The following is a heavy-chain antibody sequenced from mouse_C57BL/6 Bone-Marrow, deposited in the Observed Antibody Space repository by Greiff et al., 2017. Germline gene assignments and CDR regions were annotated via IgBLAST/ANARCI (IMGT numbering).Heavy chain of an antibody. V-gene: IGHV6-6*01. Sequence: EVKVVESGGGLVQPGGSMKLSCAASGFTFSDAWMDWVRQSPEKGLEWVAEIRNKANNHATYYAESVKGRFTISRDDSKSSVYLQMNSLRAEDTGIYYCTSLITTVVAGEFAYWGQGTLVTVSA. CDR3: TSLITTVVAGEFAY. CDR2: IRNKANNHAT. J-gene: IGHJ3*01. CDR1: GFTFSDAW. D-gene: IGHD1-1*01.